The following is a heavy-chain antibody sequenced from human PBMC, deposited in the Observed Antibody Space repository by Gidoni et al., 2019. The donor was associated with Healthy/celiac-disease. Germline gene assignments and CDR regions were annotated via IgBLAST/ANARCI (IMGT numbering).Heavy chain of an antibody. Sequence: QVQLQESRPGLVKPSQTLSLTCTASGGSISSASYYWSWLRQPAGKGLEWIGRIYPSGSTNYNPSLKSRVTISVDTSKNQFSLKLSSVTAADTAVYYCARARYSYGAPFYYGMDVWGQGTTVTVSS. J-gene: IGHJ6*02. D-gene: IGHD5-18*01. CDR2: IYPSGST. V-gene: IGHV4-61*02. CDR3: ARARYSYGAPFYYGMDV. CDR1: GGSISSASYY.